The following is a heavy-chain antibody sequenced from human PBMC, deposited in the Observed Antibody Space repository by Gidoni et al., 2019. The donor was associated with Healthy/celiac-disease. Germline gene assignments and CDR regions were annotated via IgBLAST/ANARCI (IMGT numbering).Heavy chain of an antibody. Sequence: EVQLVESGGGLVQPGGSLRLSCAASGFTFSSYWMSWVRQAPGKGLEWVANIKQDGSEKYYVDSVKGRFTISRDNAKNSLYLQMNSLRAEDTAVYYCASPWVGATKDAFDIWGQGTMVTVSS. D-gene: IGHD1-26*01. CDR2: IKQDGSEK. J-gene: IGHJ3*02. CDR3: ASPWVGATKDAFDI. V-gene: IGHV3-7*01. CDR1: GFTFSSYW.